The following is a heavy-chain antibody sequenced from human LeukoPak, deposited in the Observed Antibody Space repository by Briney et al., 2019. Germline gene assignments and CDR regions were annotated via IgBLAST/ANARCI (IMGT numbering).Heavy chain of an antibody. CDR3: ALWFGELLGGLDP. D-gene: IGHD3-10*01. Sequence: SVKVSCKASGGTFSSYAISWVRQAPGQGLEWMGGIIPIFGTANYAQKFQGRVTITADESTSTAYMELRSLRSDDTAVYYWALWFGELLGGLDPWGQGTLVTVS. J-gene: IGHJ5*02. V-gene: IGHV1-69*13. CDR1: GGTFSSYA. CDR2: IIPIFGTA.